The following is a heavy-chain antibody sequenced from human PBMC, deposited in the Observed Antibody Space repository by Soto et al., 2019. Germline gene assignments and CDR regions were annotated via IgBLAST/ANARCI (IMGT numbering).Heavy chain of an antibody. D-gene: IGHD2-21*01. CDR1: GYTFTSYG. Sequence: ASVKVSCKASGYTFTSYGISWVRQAPGQGLEWMGWISAYNGNTNYAQKLQGRVTMTTDTSTSTAYMELRSLRSDDTAVYYCARFVDSEYYYYGMDVWGQGTTVTVSS. CDR2: ISAYNGNT. CDR3: ARFVDSEYYYYGMDV. V-gene: IGHV1-18*01. J-gene: IGHJ6*02.